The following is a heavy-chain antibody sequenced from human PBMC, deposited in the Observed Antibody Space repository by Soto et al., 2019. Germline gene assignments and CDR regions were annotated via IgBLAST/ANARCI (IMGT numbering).Heavy chain of an antibody. Sequence: RGESLKISCKGSGYTFTIYWIGWVRQMPGEGLEWMGVIYPSDSDIRYSPSFQGKVTISADKSITTAYLQWSSLKAADTAMYYCVRSGTSSGRFSDYWGQGTLVTVSS. D-gene: IGHD2-15*01. CDR3: VRSGTSSGRFSDY. CDR1: GYTFTIYW. V-gene: IGHV5-51*01. CDR2: IYPSDSDI. J-gene: IGHJ4*02.